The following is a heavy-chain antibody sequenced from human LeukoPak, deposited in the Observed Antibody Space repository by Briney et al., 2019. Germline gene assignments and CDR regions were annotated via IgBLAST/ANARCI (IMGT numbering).Heavy chain of an antibody. Sequence: GGSLRLSCAASGFTFSGYAMHWVRQAPGKGLGWVSSISSSSSYIYYADSVKGRFTISRDNAKNSLYLQMNSLRAEDTAVYYCARDQEQPDYWGQGTLVTVSS. CDR1: GFTFSGYA. CDR3: ARDQEQPDY. D-gene: IGHD6-13*01. J-gene: IGHJ4*02. V-gene: IGHV3-21*01. CDR2: ISSSSSYI.